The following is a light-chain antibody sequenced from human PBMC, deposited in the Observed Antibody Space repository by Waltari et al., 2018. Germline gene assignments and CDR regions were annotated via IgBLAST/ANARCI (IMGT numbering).Light chain of an antibody. J-gene: IGLJ1*01. CDR2: DYS. CDR1: TSNTGAGHD. Sequence: QPVLTQPPSVSGAPRQGVTISCTGSTSNTGAGHDVPWFQQLPGTAPKLLTHDYSNRPSGVPDRFSASKSGTSASLAITGLQADDEADYYCQSYDSSLNIYVFGTGTKVTVL. V-gene: IGLV1-40*01. CDR3: QSYDSSLNIYV.